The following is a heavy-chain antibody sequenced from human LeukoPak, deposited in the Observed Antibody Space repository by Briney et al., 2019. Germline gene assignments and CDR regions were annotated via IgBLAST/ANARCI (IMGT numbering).Heavy chain of an antibody. CDR1: GGSISSYY. Sequence: SETLSLTCTVSGGSISSYYWSWIRQPPGKGLEWIGYIYYSGSTNYNPSLKSRVTISVDTSKNQFSLKLSSVTAADTAVYYCARGWQQLTYYYYYMHVWGKGTTLTVSS. CDR2: IYYSGST. D-gene: IGHD6-13*01. V-gene: IGHV4-59*01. J-gene: IGHJ6*03. CDR3: ARGWQQLTYYYYYMHV.